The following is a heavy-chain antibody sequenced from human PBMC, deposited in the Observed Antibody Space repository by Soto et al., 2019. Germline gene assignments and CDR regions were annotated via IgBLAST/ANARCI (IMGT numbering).Heavy chain of an antibody. CDR1: GYTFTSYG. CDR2: ISAYNGNT. CDR3: ALAYCGRDCPPAFDY. Sequence: ASVKVACKASGYTFTSYGISWVRQAPGQGLEWMGWISAYNGNTNYAQKLQGRVTMTTDTSTSTAYMELRSLRSDDTAVYYCALAYCGRDCPPAFDYWGQGTLVTVAS. J-gene: IGHJ4*02. V-gene: IGHV1-18*01. D-gene: IGHD2-21*01.